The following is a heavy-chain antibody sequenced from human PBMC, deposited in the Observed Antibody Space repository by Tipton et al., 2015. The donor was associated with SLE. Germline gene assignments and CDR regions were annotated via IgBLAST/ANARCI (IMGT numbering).Heavy chain of an antibody. Sequence: TLSLTCTVSDASISSTSFYWGWVRQPPGKGLEWIGSIFYSGNTYYNPSLKSRVTISVDTSKNQFFLNLESVTAADTAVFYCARQSYDFWSDRPRYYIDVWDKGITVTVS. CDR1: DASISSTSFY. CDR3: ARQSYDFWSDRPRYYIDV. CDR2: IFYSGNT. J-gene: IGHJ6*03. D-gene: IGHD3-3*01. V-gene: IGHV4-39*01.